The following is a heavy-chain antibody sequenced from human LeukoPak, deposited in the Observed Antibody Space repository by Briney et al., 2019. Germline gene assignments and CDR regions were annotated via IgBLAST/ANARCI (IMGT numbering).Heavy chain of an antibody. Sequence: SETLSLTCTVSGGSISSYYWSWIRQPPGKGLEWIGYIYTSGSTNYNPSLKSRVTISVDTSKNQFSLKLSSVTAADTAVYYCARVSGYDSWYYFDYWGQGTLVTVSS. CDR1: GGSISSYY. CDR3: ARVSGYDSWYYFDY. J-gene: IGHJ4*02. V-gene: IGHV4-4*09. CDR2: IYTSGST. D-gene: IGHD6-13*01.